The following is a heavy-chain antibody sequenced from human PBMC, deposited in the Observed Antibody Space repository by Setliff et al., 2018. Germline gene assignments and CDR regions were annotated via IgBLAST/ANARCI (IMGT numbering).Heavy chain of an antibody. D-gene: IGHD5-18*01. CDR3: ARARLRGGGGYFYGQGNPLNY. V-gene: IGHV1-18*01. Sequence: GASVKVSCKASGYTFTSFDISWVRQAPGQGLEWMGWISADNGKTSFAQKYQGRVTMTTDTSTSTVYMELRSLRSGDTAVYFCARARLRGGGGYFYGQGNPLNYWGQGTLVTVSS. CDR2: ISADNGKT. J-gene: IGHJ4*02. CDR1: GYTFTSFD.